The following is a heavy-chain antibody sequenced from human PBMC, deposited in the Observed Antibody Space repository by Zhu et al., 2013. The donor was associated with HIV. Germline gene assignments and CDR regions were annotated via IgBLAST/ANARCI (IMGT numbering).Heavy chain of an antibody. CDR2: IIPIFGIT. CDR1: GYTFTGYF. D-gene: IGHD4-17*01. CDR3: ARVSTTVRSFDI. V-gene: IGHV1-69*01. J-gene: IGHJ3*02. Sequence: QVQLVQSAAEVTKPGASVKVSCKASGYTFTGYFLHWVRQAPGQGLEWMAEIIPIFGITKYTQKFQGRVTITAAESTSTAYMELRGLRSEDTAVYYCARVSTTVRSFDIWGQGTMVTVSS.